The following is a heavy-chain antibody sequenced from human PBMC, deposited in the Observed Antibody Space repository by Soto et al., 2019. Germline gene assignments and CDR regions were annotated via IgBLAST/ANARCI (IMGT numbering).Heavy chain of an antibody. CDR1: GFTFSSYA. V-gene: IGHV3-30-3*01. CDR3: ARSLWEWWYPGDGGMDV. CDR2: ISYDGSNK. J-gene: IGHJ6*02. D-gene: IGHD2-15*01. Sequence: GGSLRLSCAASGFTFSSYAMHWVRQAPGKGLEWVAVISYDGSNKYYADSVKGRFTISRDNSKNTLYLQMNSLRAEDTAVYYCARSLWEWWYPGDGGMDVWGQGTTVTVS.